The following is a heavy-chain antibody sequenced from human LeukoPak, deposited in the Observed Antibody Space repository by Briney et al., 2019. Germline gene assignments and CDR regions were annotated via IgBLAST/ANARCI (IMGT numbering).Heavy chain of an antibody. V-gene: IGHV1-69*01. CDR1: GGTFSSYA. CDR3: ATNMVRGVIGAYYYYMDV. Sequence: GSSVKVSCKASGGTFSSYAISWVRQAPGQGLEWMGGIIPIFGTANYAQKFQGSVTITADESTSTAYMELSSLRSEDTAVYYCATNMVRGVIGAYYYYMDVWGKGTTVTVSS. D-gene: IGHD3-10*01. CDR2: IIPIFGTA. J-gene: IGHJ6*03.